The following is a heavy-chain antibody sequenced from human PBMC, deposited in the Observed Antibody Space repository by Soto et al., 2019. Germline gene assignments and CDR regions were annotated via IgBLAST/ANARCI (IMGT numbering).Heavy chain of an antibody. CDR3: ARAHAAIFGVGNWFDP. V-gene: IGHV4-4*02. J-gene: IGHJ5*02. D-gene: IGHD3-3*01. CDR1: GGSISSSNW. CDR2: IYHSGST. Sequence: SETLSLTCAVSGGSISSSNWWSWVRQPPGKGLEWIGEIYHSGSTNYNPSLKSRVTISVDKSKNQFSLKLSSVTAADTAVYYCARAHAAIFGVGNWFDPWGQGTLVTVSS.